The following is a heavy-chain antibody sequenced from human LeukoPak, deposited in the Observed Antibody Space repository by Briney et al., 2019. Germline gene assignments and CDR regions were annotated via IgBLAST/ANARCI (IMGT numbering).Heavy chain of an antibody. Sequence: PGGSLRLSCAASGFTFSSYAMSWVRQAPGKGLEWVSAISGGGSTYYTDSVKGRFTISRDNSKNTLYLQMNSLRAEDTAVYYCAKVNEDIVVVVAAPVFDYWGQGTLVTVSS. CDR1: GFTFSSYA. CDR3: AKVNEDIVVVVAAPVFDY. V-gene: IGHV3-23*01. D-gene: IGHD2-15*01. CDR2: ISGGGST. J-gene: IGHJ4*02.